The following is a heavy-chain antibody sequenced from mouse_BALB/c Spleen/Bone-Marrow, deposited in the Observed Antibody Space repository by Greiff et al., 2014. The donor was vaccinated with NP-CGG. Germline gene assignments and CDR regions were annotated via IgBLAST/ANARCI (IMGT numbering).Heavy chain of an antibody. CDR1: GFNIKDTY. CDR2: IDPANGNT. J-gene: IGHJ4*01. D-gene: IGHD2-4*01. CDR3: AKYGGLRYAMDY. V-gene: IGHV14-3*02. Sequence: EVQLQQSGAELVKPGASVMLSCTASGFNIKDTYMHWVKQRPEQGLEWIGRIDPANGNTKYDPKFQGKATITADTSSNTAYLQLSSLTSEDTAVYYCAKYGGLRYAMDYWGQGTSVTVSS.